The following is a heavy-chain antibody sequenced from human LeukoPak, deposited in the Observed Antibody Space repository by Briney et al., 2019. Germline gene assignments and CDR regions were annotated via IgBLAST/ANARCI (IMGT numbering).Heavy chain of an antibody. CDR1: GFTFSSYA. Sequence: SLRLSCTASGFTFSSYAMHWVRQAPGKGLEWVSGISWNSGSIGYADSVKGRFTISRDNAKNSLYLQMNSLRAEDTALYYCAKERGSSGWYRGPFDYWGQGTLVTVSS. J-gene: IGHJ4*02. CDR3: AKERGSSGWYRGPFDY. CDR2: ISWNSGSI. D-gene: IGHD6-19*01. V-gene: IGHV3-9*01.